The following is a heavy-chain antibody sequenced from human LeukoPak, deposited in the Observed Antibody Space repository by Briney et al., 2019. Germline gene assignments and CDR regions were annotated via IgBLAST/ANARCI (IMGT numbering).Heavy chain of an antibody. D-gene: IGHD1-1*01. V-gene: IGHV3-7*01. CDR2: IKQDGSEK. Sequence: PGGSLRLSCAASGFTFSSYWMSWVRQAPGKGLEWVANIKQDGSEKYYVDSVKGRFTISRDNAKNSLYLQMNSLRAEDTAVYYCARERGTRYPPVFHWGKGTTVTISS. CDR1: GFTFSSYW. J-gene: IGHJ6*04. CDR3: ARERGTRYPPVFH.